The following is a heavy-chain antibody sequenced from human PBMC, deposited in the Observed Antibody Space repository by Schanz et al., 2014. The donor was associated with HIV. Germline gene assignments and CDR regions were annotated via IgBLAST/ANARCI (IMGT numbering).Heavy chain of an antibody. Sequence: VQLVESGGGLVQPGGSLRLSCAASGFTFSSYAMNWVRQAPGKGLEWVSSISGSGVSTFYAGSVKGRFAISRDKSKNTLYLQMNSLRVEDTAVYYCAKMARSVAANTNLDYWGQGTLVTVSS. CDR3: AKMARSVAANTNLDY. CDR2: ISGSGVST. CDR1: GFTFSSYA. V-gene: IGHV3-23*04. D-gene: IGHD6-19*01. J-gene: IGHJ4*02.